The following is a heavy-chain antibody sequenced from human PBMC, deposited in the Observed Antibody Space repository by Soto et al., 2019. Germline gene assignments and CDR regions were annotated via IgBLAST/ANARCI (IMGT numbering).Heavy chain of an antibody. J-gene: IGHJ6*02. CDR3: ARTKREPYYYYYGMDV. CDR1: GGTFSSYA. V-gene: IGHV1-69*13. D-gene: IGHD1-1*01. Sequence: ASVKVSCKASGGTFSSYAISWVRQAPGQGLEWMGGIIPIFGTANYAQKFQGRVTITADESTSTAYMELSSLRSEDTAVYYCARTKREPYYYYYGMDVWGQGTTVTVSS. CDR2: IIPIFGTA.